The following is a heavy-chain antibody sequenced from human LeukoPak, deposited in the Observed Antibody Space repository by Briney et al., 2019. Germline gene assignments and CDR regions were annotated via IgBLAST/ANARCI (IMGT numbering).Heavy chain of an antibody. D-gene: IGHD2-15*01. Sequence: GGSLRLSCAASRFTFSSYSMNWVRQAPGKGLEWVSSISSSSSYIYYADSVKGRFTISRDNAKNSLYLQMDSLRAEDTAVYYCARADCSGGSCYSLFDYWGQGTLVTVSS. CDR2: ISSSSSYI. J-gene: IGHJ4*02. CDR1: RFTFSSYS. CDR3: ARADCSGGSCYSLFDY. V-gene: IGHV3-21*01.